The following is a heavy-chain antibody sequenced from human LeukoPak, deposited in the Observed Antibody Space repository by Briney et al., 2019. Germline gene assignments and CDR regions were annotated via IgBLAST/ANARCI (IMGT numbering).Heavy chain of an antibody. CDR3: ARDTSVGAAYFDV. D-gene: IGHD2-15*01. J-gene: IGHJ4*02. CDR2: IRYDGSDK. Sequence: GGSLRLSCAASGFRFASYGMHWVRQAPGKGLEWVAYIRYDGSDKYYADSVKGRFTISRDNSKNTLSLQMTTLRPDDTAIYYCARDTSVGAAYFDVWGQGALVAVSS. CDR1: GFRFASYG. V-gene: IGHV3-30*02.